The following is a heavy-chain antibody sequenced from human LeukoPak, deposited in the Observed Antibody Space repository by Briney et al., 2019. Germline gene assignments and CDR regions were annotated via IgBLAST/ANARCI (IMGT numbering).Heavy chain of an antibody. J-gene: IGHJ3*02. CDR2: VTNKANSYST. Sequence: PGGSLRLSCAASGFGFGDHHMDWVRQAPGKGLEWVGRVTNKANSYSTKYAASVKGRFSISRDDSKNSVYLEMNSLKTEDTAVYYCAGSMGIWGQGTMVSVSS. CDR3: AGSMGI. D-gene: IGHD2/OR15-2a*01. V-gene: IGHV3-72*01. CDR1: GFGFGDHH.